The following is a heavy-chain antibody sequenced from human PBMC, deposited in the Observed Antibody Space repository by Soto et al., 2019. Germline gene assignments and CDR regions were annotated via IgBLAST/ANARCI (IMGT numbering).Heavy chain of an antibody. CDR3: VRSGMGAMNPASGTDY. CDR2: IYPGDSDT. CDR1: GYSFSSHW. V-gene: IGHV5-51*01. D-gene: IGHD1-26*01. Sequence: EVQLVQSGAEVKKPGESLKISCKGSGYSFSSHWIGWVRQMPGKGLEWMGIIYPGDSDTRYSPSFQGQVTISADKSISTAYLQWSSLKTSDTAMYYCVRSGMGAMNPASGTDYWGQGTLVTVSS. J-gene: IGHJ4*02.